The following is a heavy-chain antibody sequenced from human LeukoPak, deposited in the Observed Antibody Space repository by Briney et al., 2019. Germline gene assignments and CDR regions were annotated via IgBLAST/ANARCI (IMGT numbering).Heavy chain of an antibody. CDR2: ISGSGGST. D-gene: IGHD6-13*01. CDR1: GFTFSSYA. J-gene: IGHJ6*02. V-gene: IGHV3-23*01. CDR3: AKEDSSSRKTYYYYGMDV. Sequence: GGSLRLSCAASGFTFSSYAMSWVRQAPGKGLEWVSAISGSGGSTYYADSVKGRFTISRDNSKNTLYLQMNCLRAEDTAVYYCAKEDSSSRKTYYYYGMDVWGQGTTVTVSS.